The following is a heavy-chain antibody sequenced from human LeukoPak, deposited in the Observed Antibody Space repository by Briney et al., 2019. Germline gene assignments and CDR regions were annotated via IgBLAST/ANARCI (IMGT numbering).Heavy chain of an antibody. CDR2: ISWNSGSI. V-gene: IGHV3-9*01. D-gene: IGHD6-6*01. CDR1: GFTFDDYA. Sequence: GGSLRLSCAASGFTFDDYAMHCVRQAPGKGLEWVSGISWNSGSIGYADSVKGRFTISRDNAKNSLYLQMSSLRPEDTAVYYCARDGQYSSSVYCYWGQGTLVTVSS. CDR3: ARDGQYSSSVYCY. J-gene: IGHJ4*02.